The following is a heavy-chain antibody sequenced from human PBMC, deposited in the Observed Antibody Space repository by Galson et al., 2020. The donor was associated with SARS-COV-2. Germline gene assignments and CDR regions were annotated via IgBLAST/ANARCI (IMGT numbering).Heavy chain of an antibody. J-gene: IGHJ6*02. CDR3: ASESVTMVRGALYGMDV. V-gene: IGHV4-31*03. CDR2: IYFNGNS. CDR1: GGSIRSGGYY. Sequence: ASETLSLTCSVSGGSIRSGGYYWTWIRQQPGKGLEWIAYIYFNGNSYYNPSLKSRVTISVDTSKNQFSLKLRSVTAAETAVYYCASESVTMVRGALYGMDVRGQGTMVTVSS. D-gene: IGHD3-10*01.